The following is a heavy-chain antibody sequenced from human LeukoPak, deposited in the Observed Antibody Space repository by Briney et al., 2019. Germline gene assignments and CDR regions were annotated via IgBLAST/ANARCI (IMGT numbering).Heavy chain of an antibody. CDR1: GFTFDDYA. J-gene: IGHJ4*02. Sequence: GGSLRLSCAASGFTFDDYAMHWVRQAPGKGLEWVSGISWNSGSIGYADSVKGRFTISRDNSKNTLSLQMNSLRAEDTAVYYCAKETASNFGGAVDYWGQGTRVTVSS. CDR2: ISWNSGSI. CDR3: AKETASNFGGAVDY. V-gene: IGHV3-9*01. D-gene: IGHD3-10*01.